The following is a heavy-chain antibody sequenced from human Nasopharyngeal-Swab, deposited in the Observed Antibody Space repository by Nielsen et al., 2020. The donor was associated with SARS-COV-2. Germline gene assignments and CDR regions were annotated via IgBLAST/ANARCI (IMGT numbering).Heavy chain of an antibody. Sequence: WGRQDPGQGLEWMGWISGYNGKTNYAEKFQDRVTMTTDTSTYTAYMELRSLRSDDTAMYYCAREGAMVRSYGMDVWGQGTTVTVSS. V-gene: IGHV1-18*01. CDR2: ISGYNGKT. CDR3: AREGAMVRSYGMDV. D-gene: IGHD3-10*01. J-gene: IGHJ6*02.